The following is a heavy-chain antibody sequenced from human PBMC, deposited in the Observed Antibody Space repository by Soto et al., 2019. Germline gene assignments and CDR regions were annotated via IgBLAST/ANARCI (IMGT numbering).Heavy chain of an antibody. CDR1: GGSISSSSHY. V-gene: IGHV4-39*01. CDR2: IYYSGST. J-gene: IGHJ6*02. CDR3: ARHYYYDSSGDYYGMDV. Sequence: NPSETLSLTCTVSGGSISSSSHYWGWIRQPPGKGLEWIGSIYYSGSTYYNPSLKSRVTISVDTSKNQFSLKLSSVTAADTAVYYCARHYYYDSSGDYYGMDVWGQGTTVTVSS. D-gene: IGHD3-22*01.